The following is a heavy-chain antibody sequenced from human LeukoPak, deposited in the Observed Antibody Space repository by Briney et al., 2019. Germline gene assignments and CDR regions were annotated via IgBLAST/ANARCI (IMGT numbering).Heavy chain of an antibody. V-gene: IGHV3-33*01. Sequence: PGGSLRLSCAASGFTFSSYGMHWVRQAPGKGLEWVAVIWYDGSNKYYADSVKGRFTISRDNSKNTLYLQMNSLRAEDTAVYYCAREMIVPAVQKYYYYGMDVWGQGTTVTVSS. J-gene: IGHJ6*02. CDR2: IWYDGSNK. CDR1: GFTFSSYG. D-gene: IGHD2-2*01. CDR3: AREMIVPAVQKYYYYGMDV.